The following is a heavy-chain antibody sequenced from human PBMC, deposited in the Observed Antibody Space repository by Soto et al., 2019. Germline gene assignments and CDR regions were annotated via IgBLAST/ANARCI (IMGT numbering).Heavy chain of an antibody. CDR1: GGTFSSYA. Sequence: GASVKVSCKASGGTFSSYAISWVRQAPGQGLEWMGGIIPIFGTANYAQKFQGRVTITADESTSTAYMELSSLRSEDTAVYYCASSLTIADWNWLDPWGQGTLVTVSS. CDR2: IIPIFGTA. CDR3: ASSLTIADWNWLDP. V-gene: IGHV1-69*13. D-gene: IGHD3-10*01. J-gene: IGHJ5*02.